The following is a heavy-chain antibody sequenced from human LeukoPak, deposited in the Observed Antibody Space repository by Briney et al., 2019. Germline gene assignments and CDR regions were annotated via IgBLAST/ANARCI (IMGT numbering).Heavy chain of an antibody. D-gene: IGHD6-6*01. CDR3: ARGRIAARPRFDY. CDR1: GFTVGSTY. V-gene: IGHV3-66*02. CDR2: IYSGGST. Sequence: PGGSLGPSGAALGFTVGSTYMGWFGQAPGKGLEGASVIYSGGSTYYADSVKGRFTISRDNSKNTLYLQMNSLRAEDTAVYYCARGRIAARPRFDYWGQGTLVTVSS. J-gene: IGHJ4*02.